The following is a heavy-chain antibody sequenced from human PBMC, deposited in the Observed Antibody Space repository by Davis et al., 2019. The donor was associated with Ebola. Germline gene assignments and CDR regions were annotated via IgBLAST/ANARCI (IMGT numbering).Heavy chain of an antibody. CDR1: GYTLITSG. D-gene: IGHD1-7*01. Sequence: ASVKVSCKASGYTLITSGITWVRQAPGQGLEWMGWISAYNYDSNYSQKVQGRVTMTIDTSTNTASLELRSLKSDDTAVYYYARVGYQWNYRAFLDHWGQGTLVTVSS. CDR3: ARVGYQWNYRAFLDH. CDR2: ISAYNYDS. V-gene: IGHV1-18*01. J-gene: IGHJ4*02.